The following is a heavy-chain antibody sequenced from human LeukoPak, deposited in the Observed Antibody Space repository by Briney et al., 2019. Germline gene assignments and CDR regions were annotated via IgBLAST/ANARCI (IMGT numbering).Heavy chain of an antibody. CDR3: ARRGSGTYNFDS. D-gene: IGHD1-26*01. J-gene: IGHJ4*02. CDR1: GFTFSTYG. Sequence: GRSLRLFCAASGFTFSTYGMHWVRQAPGRGLEWVAIIWSDASEKYYGDSVKGRFTISRDNSNNTVSLQMNSLRAEDTAVYYCARRGSGTYNFDSWGQGTLVTVSS. V-gene: IGHV3-33*03. CDR2: IWSDASEK.